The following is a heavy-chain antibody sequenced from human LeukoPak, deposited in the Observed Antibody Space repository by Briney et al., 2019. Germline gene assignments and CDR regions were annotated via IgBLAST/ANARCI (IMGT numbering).Heavy chain of an antibody. CDR3: AKEVSTWSYFDY. Sequence: GGSLRLSCASSGFTFSSYAMSWVRQAPGKGLEWVSAISGSGCSTYYADSVKGRFTISRDNSKNTLYLEMNILRAEDTAVYYCAKEVSTWSYFDYWGQGTLVTVSS. J-gene: IGHJ4*02. CDR2: ISGSGCST. CDR1: GFTFSSYA. D-gene: IGHD3-3*01. V-gene: IGHV3-23*01.